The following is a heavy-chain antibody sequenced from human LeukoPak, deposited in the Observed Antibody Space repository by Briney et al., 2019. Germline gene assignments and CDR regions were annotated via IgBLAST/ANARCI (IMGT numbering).Heavy chain of an antibody. J-gene: IGHJ3*02. CDR3: ARGLKTYYYDSSGYSAFDI. CDR1: GYTFTSYD. Sequence: ASVKVSCKASGYTFTSYDINWVRQATGQGLEWMGWMNPNSGNTGYAQKFQGRVTMTRNTSISTAYMELRSLRSDDTAVYYCARGLKTYYYDSSGYSAFDIRGQGTMVTVSS. D-gene: IGHD3-22*01. V-gene: IGHV1-8*01. CDR2: MNPNSGNT.